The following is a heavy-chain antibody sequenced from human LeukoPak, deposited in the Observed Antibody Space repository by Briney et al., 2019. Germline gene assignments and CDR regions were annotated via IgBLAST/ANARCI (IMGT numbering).Heavy chain of an antibody. Sequence: SETLSLTCTVSGGSISSYYWSWIRQPAGKGLEWIGRIYTSGSTNYNPSLKSRVTISVDKSKNQFSLKLSSVTAADTAVYYCARDALDTAMSGYYFDYWGQGTLVTVSS. CDR2: IYTSGST. CDR3: ARDALDTAMSGYYFDY. V-gene: IGHV4-4*07. J-gene: IGHJ4*02. D-gene: IGHD5-18*01. CDR1: GGSISSYY.